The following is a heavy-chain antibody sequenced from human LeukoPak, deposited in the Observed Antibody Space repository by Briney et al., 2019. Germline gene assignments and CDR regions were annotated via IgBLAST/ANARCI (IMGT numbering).Heavy chain of an antibody. V-gene: IGHV3-11*01. Sequence: GGSLRLSCAAPGLTLSDCYMSWIRQAPGKGLECVAYIYPGGGVIYYADSVKGRFTIFRDNTKNSLYLQMSSLRAEDTAIYYCARDYHNKGHDYWGPGTLVTVSS. CDR1: GLTLSDCY. D-gene: IGHD2/OR15-2a*01. J-gene: IGHJ4*02. CDR2: IYPGGGVI. CDR3: ARDYHNKGHDY.